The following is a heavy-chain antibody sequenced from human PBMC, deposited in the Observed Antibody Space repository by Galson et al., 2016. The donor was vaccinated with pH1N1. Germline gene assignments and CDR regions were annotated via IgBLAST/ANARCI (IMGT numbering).Heavy chain of an antibody. J-gene: IGHJ6*02. V-gene: IGHV4-30-4*01. CDR2: IYYNGTT. CDR3: ARGEGIRYYYSGMDV. D-gene: IGHD3-16*01. CDR1: GGSMNSADYY. Sequence: TLSLTCTVSGGSMNSADYYWSWLRQPPGKGLEWVGYIYYNGTTYFSPSLKSRLSMSVDMSNNQFSLTLNSVTAADTAVYYCARGEGIRYYYSGMDVWGQGTTVTVFS.